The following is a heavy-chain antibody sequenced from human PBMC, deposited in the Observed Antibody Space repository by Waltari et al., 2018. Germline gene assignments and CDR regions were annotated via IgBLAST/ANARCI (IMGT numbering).Heavy chain of an antibody. D-gene: IGHD3-16*01. Sequence: QVQLVQSGAEVKRPGASVKVSCKASGYTFISYDINWVRQAPGQGLEWMGWMNPNSGNTGYAQKFQGRVTMTRDTSISTAYMELSSLRSEDTAVYYCARGRAGNYVPHVWGQGTTVTVSS. V-gene: IGHV1-8*01. J-gene: IGHJ6*02. CDR1: GYTFISYD. CDR2: MNPNSGNT. CDR3: ARGRAGNYVPHV.